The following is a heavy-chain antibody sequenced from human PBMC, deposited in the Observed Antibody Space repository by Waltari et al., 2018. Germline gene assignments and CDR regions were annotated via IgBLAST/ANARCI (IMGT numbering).Heavy chain of an antibody. Sequence: QVQLVQSGAEVKKPGSSVKVSCKASGGTFRSHAIRWVRQAPGQGLAWMGGIIPIFGTANYAQKFQGRVTITADESTSTAYMELSSLRSEDTAVYYCARAVGGDSSGYYYFDYWGQGTLVTVSS. CDR3: ARAVGGDSSGYYYFDY. D-gene: IGHD3-22*01. CDR2: IIPIFGTA. CDR1: GGTFRSHA. J-gene: IGHJ4*02. V-gene: IGHV1-69*01.